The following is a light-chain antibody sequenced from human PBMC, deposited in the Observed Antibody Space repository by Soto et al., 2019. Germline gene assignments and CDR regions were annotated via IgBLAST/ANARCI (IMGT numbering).Light chain of an antibody. V-gene: IGKV3-20*01. CDR1: QSISSSF. Sequence: EIVLTHSPGIFSLSPGERASLSCGSSQSISSSFLAWYQQKPGQAPGLLIYGASSRATGIPDRFSGTGSETDFTLTISRLEPEDFAVYFCHKDFNLPWKFGKGNKVDIK. CDR2: GAS. CDR3: HKDFNLPWK. J-gene: IGKJ1*01.